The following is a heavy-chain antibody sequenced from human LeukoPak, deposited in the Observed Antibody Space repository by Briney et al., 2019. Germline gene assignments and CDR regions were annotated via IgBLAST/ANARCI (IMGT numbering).Heavy chain of an antibody. J-gene: IGHJ4*02. Sequence: ASVKVSCKASGDTFSSYAISWVRQAPGQGLEWMGGIIPIFGTANYAQKFQGRVTITADESTSTAYMELSSLRSEDTAVYYCARLGSGNIFDYWGQGTLVTVSS. V-gene: IGHV1-69*13. CDR3: ARLGSGNIFDY. CDR2: IIPIFGTA. CDR1: GDTFSSYA. D-gene: IGHD6-19*01.